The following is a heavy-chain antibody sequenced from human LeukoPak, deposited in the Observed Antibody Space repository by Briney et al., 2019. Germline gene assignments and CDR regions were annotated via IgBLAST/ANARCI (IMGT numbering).Heavy chain of an antibody. D-gene: IGHD2-2*01. CDR3: ARDWVGRYCSSTSCSVYYYYMDV. Sequence: PGGSLRLSCAASGITFHTYAMSWVRQAPGKGLEWVSAISGSGGNTYYVDSVKGRFTISRDNSKNTLYLQMNSLRAEDTAVYYCARDWVGRYCSSTSCSVYYYYMDVWGKGTTVTVSS. CDR2: ISGSGGNT. CDR1: GITFHTYA. V-gene: IGHV3-23*01. J-gene: IGHJ6*03.